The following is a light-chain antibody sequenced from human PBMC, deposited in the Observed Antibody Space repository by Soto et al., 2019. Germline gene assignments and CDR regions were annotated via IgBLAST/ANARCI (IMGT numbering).Light chain of an antibody. J-gene: IGKJ1*01. V-gene: IGKV3-20*01. CDR3: QQFGGSPPRT. CDR2: GES. CDR1: QGLASRY. Sequence: IVFTQSPCTLSLSPGERATLSCRASQGLASRYLAWYQQIPGQAPRLLIYGESSRATGIPDRFSGSGSGTDCTITISRMEPEDAAVYYCQQFGGSPPRTFGHGPKVDIK.